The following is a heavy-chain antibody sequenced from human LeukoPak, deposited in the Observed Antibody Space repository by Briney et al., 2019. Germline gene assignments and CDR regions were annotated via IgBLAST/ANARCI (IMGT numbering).Heavy chain of an antibody. J-gene: IGHJ4*02. CDR1: GYTFTGYY. CDR3: ASAPPASGITGTTLPFDY. CDR2: INPNSGGT. Sequence: GASVKVSCKASGYTFTGYYMHWVRQAPGQGLEWMGWINPNSGGTNYAQKFQGRVTMTRDTSISTAYMELSRLRSDDTAMYYCASAPPASGITGTTLPFDYWGQGTLVTVSS. D-gene: IGHD1-7*01. V-gene: IGHV1-2*02.